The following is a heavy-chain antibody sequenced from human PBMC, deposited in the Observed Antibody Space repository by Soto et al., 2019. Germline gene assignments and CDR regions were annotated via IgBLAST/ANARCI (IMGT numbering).Heavy chain of an antibody. J-gene: IGHJ5*02. CDR1: GDSITTNSYF. Sequence: PSETLSLTCTVSGDSITTNSYFWAWIRQPPGKGLEWIGSVYYSGTTYYKPSLKSRVTISVDTSKNQFSLKLSSVTAADTAVYYCARHDFGVTNNWFDPWGQGTLVTVSS. V-gene: IGHV4-39*01. D-gene: IGHD3-3*01. CDR3: ARHDFGVTNNWFDP. CDR2: VYYSGTT.